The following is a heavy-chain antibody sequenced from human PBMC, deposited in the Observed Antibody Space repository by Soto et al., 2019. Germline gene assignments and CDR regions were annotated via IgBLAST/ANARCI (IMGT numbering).Heavy chain of an antibody. J-gene: IGHJ6*03. CDR3: ARVATHDYGDYSYYYYYMDV. CDR1: GFTFSSYG. V-gene: IGHV3-33*01. CDR2: IWYDGSNK. D-gene: IGHD4-17*01. Sequence: GGSLRLSCAASGFTFSSYGMHWVRQAPGKGLEWVAVIWYDGSNKYYADSVKGRFTISRDNSKNTLYLQMNSLRAEDTAVYYCARVATHDYGDYSYYYYYMDVWGKGTTVTVSS.